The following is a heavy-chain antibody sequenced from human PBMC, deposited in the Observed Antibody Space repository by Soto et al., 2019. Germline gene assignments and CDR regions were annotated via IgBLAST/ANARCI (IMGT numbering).Heavy chain of an antibody. J-gene: IGHJ6*02. V-gene: IGHV4-59*11. D-gene: IGHD1-26*01. CDR2: TYYRGST. CDR1: GGSISSHY. Sequence: PSETLSLTCTVSGGSISSHYWSWVRQAPGKGLEWIGHTYYRGSTTYNPSLRSRSTISVDTSNNQFSLKLNSVTTADTAVYYCASDGREAYGMDVWGQGTKVTVSS. CDR3: ASDGREAYGMDV.